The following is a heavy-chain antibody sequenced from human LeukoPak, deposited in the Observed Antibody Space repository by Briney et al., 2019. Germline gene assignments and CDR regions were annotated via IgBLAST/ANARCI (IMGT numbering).Heavy chain of an antibody. V-gene: IGHV1-2*02. CDR2: INPNSGGT. CDR3: ARGGQWLRRFDP. J-gene: IGHJ5*02. Sequence: ASVKVSCKASGYTFTSYDINWVRQAPGQGLEWMGWINPNSGGTNYAQKFQGRVTMTRDTSISTAYMELSRLRSDDTAVYYCARGGQWLRRFDPWGQGTLVTVSS. CDR1: GYTFTSYD. D-gene: IGHD6-19*01.